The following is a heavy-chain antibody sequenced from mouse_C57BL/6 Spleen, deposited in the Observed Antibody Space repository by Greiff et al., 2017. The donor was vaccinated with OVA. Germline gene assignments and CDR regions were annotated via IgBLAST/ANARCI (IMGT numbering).Heavy chain of an antibody. CDR3: ARTPTTVVATDWYFDV. CDR2: INPSTGGT. Sequence: VQLKESGPELVKPGASVKISCKASGYSFTGYYMNWVKQSPEKSLEWIGEINPSTGGTTYNQQFKAKATLTVDKSSSTAYMQLESLTSEDSAVYYCARTPTTVVATDWYFDVWGTGTTVTVSS. D-gene: IGHD1-1*01. V-gene: IGHV1-42*01. CDR1: GYSFTGYY. J-gene: IGHJ1*03.